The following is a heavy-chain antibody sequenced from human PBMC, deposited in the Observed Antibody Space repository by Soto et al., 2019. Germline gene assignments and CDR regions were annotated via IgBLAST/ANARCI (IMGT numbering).Heavy chain of an antibody. CDR1: GFTFSSYG. D-gene: IGHD2-2*01. V-gene: IGHV3-30*18. CDR3: AKDNCISTSCYRLYNWFDL. CDR2: ISYGGSNK. J-gene: IGHJ5*02. Sequence: QVQLVESGGGVVQPGRSLRLSCAASGFTFSSYGMHWVRQAPGKGLEWVAVISYGGSNKNYADSVKGRFTISRDNSKNTLYLQMNNLRAEDTAVYYCAKDNCISTSCYRLYNWFDLWGQGTLVTVSS.